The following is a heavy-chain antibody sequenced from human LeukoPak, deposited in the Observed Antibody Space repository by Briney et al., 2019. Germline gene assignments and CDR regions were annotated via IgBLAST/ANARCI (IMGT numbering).Heavy chain of an antibody. CDR2: VHLDGRT. J-gene: IGHJ4*02. CDR3: ARTYDTSGYYYAFDY. D-gene: IGHD3-22*01. V-gene: IGHV4-4*02. Sequence: PSETLSLTCDVSGGSVTTTNWWTWVRQPPGKALEWMGEVHLDGRTNYNPSLRSRLTMSVDLSENHVSLKLTSVTAADTAVYYCARTYDTSGYYYAFDYWGQGTLVTVSS. CDR1: GGSVTTTNW.